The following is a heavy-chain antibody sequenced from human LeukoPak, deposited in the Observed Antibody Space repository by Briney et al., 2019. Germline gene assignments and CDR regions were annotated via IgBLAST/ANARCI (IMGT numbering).Heavy chain of an antibody. CDR1: GFTVSSNS. V-gene: IGHV3-53*05. Sequence: GGSLRLSCTVSGFTVSSNSMSWVRQAPGKGLEWVSFIYSDNTHYSDSVKGRFTISRDNAKNSLYLQMNSLRAEDTALYYCAKAAEVGSYRHFDYWGQGTLVTVSS. J-gene: IGHJ4*02. CDR3: AKAAEVGSYRHFDY. CDR2: IYSDNT. D-gene: IGHD3-16*02.